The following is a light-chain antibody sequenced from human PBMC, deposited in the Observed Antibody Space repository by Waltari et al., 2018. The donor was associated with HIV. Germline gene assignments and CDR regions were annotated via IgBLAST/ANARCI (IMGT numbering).Light chain of an antibody. CDR3: VGWDSRLSGYV. J-gene: IGLJ1*01. V-gene: IGLV1-47*01. CDR1: SSNIENHT. Sequence: QSVLTQPPSASGTPGQRGTISCSGSSSNIENHTVYWYQQLTGAAPRLLIYKDTQRPSGVPDRFTGSKSGTSASLAISGLRSEDEADYYCVGWDSRLSGYVFGTGTKVTVL. CDR2: KDT.